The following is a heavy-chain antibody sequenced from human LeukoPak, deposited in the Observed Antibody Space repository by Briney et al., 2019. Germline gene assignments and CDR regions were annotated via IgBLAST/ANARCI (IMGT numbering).Heavy chain of an antibody. CDR1: GYTFTSYD. Sequence: GASVKVSCKASGYTFTSYDISWVRQAPGQGLEWMGGIIPIFGTANYAQKFQGRVTITADESTSTAYMELSSLRSEDTAVYYCARDVGYTVGYYYYYYMDVWGKGTTVTISS. V-gene: IGHV1-69*13. D-gene: IGHD4-11*01. CDR2: IIPIFGTA. J-gene: IGHJ6*03. CDR3: ARDVGYTVGYYYYYYMDV.